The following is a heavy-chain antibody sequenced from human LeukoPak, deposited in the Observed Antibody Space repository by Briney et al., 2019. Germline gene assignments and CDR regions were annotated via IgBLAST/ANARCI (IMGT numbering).Heavy chain of an antibody. CDR2: INDYTGDT. D-gene: IGHD3-22*01. J-gene: IGHJ6*02. CDR1: GGSFTDYF. CDR3: ARGRIAKIVVVHSFSYGMDV. V-gene: IGHV4-34*01. Sequence: SETLSLTCTVYGGSFTDYFWTWIRQSPGKGLGWIGEINDYTGDTNYNPSLNSRVSISLEKSKNQFSLELRSVTAADTAVYYCARGRIAKIVVVHSFSYGMDVWGQGTTVTVSS.